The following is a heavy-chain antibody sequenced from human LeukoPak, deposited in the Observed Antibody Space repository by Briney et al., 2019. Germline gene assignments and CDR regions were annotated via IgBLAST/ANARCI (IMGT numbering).Heavy chain of an antibody. CDR3: ASLSGLRREMELWFDP. D-gene: IGHD5-24*01. J-gene: IGHJ5*02. V-gene: IGHV4-31*03. Sequence: SETLSLTCTVSGGSICSGGYYWSWIRQHPGRGLEWIGYIYYSGSTYYNPSLKSRVTISVDTSKNQFSLKLSSVTAADTAVYYCASLSGLRREMELWFDPWGQGTLVTVSS. CDR1: GGSICSGGYY. CDR2: IYYSGST.